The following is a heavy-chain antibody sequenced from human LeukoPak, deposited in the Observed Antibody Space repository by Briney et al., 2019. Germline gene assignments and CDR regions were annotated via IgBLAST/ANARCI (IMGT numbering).Heavy chain of an antibody. Sequence: GGSLRLSCAASGFTLRSFAMSWVRQAPGKGLEWVSAISGSGGSTYYADSVKGRFTISRDNSKNTLYLQMNSLRAEDTAVYYCAKENRIAAAGFIDCWGQGTLVTVSS. CDR3: AKENRIAAAGFIDC. V-gene: IGHV3-23*01. J-gene: IGHJ4*02. CDR2: ISGSGGST. D-gene: IGHD6-13*01. CDR1: GFTLRSFA.